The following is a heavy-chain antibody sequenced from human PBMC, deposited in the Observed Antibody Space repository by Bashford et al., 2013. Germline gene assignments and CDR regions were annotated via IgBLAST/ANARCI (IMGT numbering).Heavy chain of an antibody. CDR2: IYYSGST. CDR3: ARVNDYGDPYYFDY. V-gene: IGHV4-30-4*01. Sequence: SWIRQPPGKGLEWIGYIYYSGSTYYNPSLKSRVTISVDTSKNQFSLKLSSVTAADTAVYYCARVNDYGDPYYFDYWGQGTLVTVSS. D-gene: IGHD4-17*01. J-gene: IGHJ4*02.